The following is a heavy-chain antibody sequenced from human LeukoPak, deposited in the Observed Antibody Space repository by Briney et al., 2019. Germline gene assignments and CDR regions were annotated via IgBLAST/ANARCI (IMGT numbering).Heavy chain of an antibody. D-gene: IGHD4-11*01. J-gene: IGHJ5*02. CDR3: ARDREYTDYLHNWFDP. CDR2: INSDGSST. CDR1: GFTFSSYW. Sequence: PGGSLRLSCAASGFTFSSYWMHWVRQAPGKGLVWVSRINSDGSSTSYADSVKGRFTISRDNAKNSLYLQMNSLRAEDTAVYYCARDREYTDYLHNWFDPWAREPWSPSPQ. V-gene: IGHV3-74*01.